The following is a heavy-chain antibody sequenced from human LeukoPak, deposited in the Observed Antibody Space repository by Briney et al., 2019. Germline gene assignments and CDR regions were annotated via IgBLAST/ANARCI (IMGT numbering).Heavy chain of an antibody. D-gene: IGHD5-18*01. V-gene: IGHV4-34*01. Sequence: SETLSLTCAVYGGSFSGYYWSWIRQPPGKGLEWIGEINHSGSTNYNPSLKSRVTISVDTSKNQFSLKLSSVTAADTAVYYCARHTQLWRGYYFDYWGQGTLVTVSS. CDR3: ARHTQLWRGYYFDY. CDR2: INHSGST. CDR1: GGSFSGYY. J-gene: IGHJ4*02.